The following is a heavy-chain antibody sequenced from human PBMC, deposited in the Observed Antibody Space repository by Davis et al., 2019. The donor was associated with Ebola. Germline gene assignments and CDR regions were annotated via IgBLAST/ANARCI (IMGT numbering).Heavy chain of an antibody. V-gene: IGHV3-23*01. CDR3: AKSFLHTGPHMSEFRGVDY. CDR2: ISAGGTAP. J-gene: IGHJ4*02. Sequence: GESLKISCSASGFTFSTYAMSWVRQAPGRGLEWVSSISAGGTAPYYADSVKGRFTISRDNSKNTLSLQMHSVRADDTAIYYCAKSFLHTGPHMSEFRGVDYWGQGTVVTVSS. D-gene: IGHD2-8*02. CDR1: GFTFSTYA.